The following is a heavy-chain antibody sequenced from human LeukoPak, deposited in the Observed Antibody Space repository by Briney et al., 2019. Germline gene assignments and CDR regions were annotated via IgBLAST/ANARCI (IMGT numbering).Heavy chain of an antibody. J-gene: IGHJ5*02. Sequence: GGSLRLSCAASGFTFSSYSMNWVRQAPGKGLEWVSSISSSSSYIYYADSVKGRFTISRDNAKNSLYLQMNSLRAEDTAVYYCARRKEGAYVKAYWFEPWGQGTLVTVSS. CDR2: ISSSSSYI. V-gene: IGHV3-21*01. CDR3: ARRKEGAYVKAYWFEP. CDR1: GFTFSSYS. D-gene: IGHD5-12*01.